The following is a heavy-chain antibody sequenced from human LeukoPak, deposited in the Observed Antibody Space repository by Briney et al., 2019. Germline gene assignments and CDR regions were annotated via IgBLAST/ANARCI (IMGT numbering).Heavy chain of an antibody. CDR2: ISTSGSTT. Sequence: GGSLRLSCAASGFTFSDYEINWVRQAPGKGLEWVSCISTSGSTTYYADSVKGRFTISRDNAKNSLFLQMNTLTVEDTAVYYCARGAMHVFDYWGQGTPVTVSS. J-gene: IGHJ4*02. D-gene: IGHD2-2*01. CDR3: ARGAMHVFDY. CDR1: GFTFSDYE. V-gene: IGHV3-48*03.